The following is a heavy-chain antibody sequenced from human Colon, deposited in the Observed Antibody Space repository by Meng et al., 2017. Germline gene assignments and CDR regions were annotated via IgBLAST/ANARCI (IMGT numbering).Heavy chain of an antibody. CDR3: ARVNGDFDEAWFDP. D-gene: IGHD2-21*02. V-gene: IGHV4-61*08. J-gene: IGHJ5*02. CDR1: GGSVSSGDYY. Sequence: RLQEAGPGLWRPLESLSPAWTFSGGSVSSGDYYWSWIRQPPGKGLEWLGYVYYTGNTNYNPSLKNRVTISLDTSNNQFSLKLTSMTAADAAIYYCARVNGDFDEAWFDPWGQGTLVTVSS. CDR2: VYYTGNT.